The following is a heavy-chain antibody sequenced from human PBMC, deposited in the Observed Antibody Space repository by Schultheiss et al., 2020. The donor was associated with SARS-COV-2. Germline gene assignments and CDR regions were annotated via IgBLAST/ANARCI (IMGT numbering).Heavy chain of an antibody. CDR1: GGSIRSYY. V-gene: IGHV4-59*12. CDR3: ARTGAGSYWPRVNWFDP. Sequence: SETLSLTCTVSGGSIRSYYWSWIRQPPGKGLEWIGYIYYSGSTNYNPSLKSRVTISVDTSKNQFSLKLSSVTAADTAVYYCARTGAGSYWPRVNWFDPWGQGTLVTVSS. J-gene: IGHJ5*02. CDR2: IYYSGST. D-gene: IGHD6-19*01.